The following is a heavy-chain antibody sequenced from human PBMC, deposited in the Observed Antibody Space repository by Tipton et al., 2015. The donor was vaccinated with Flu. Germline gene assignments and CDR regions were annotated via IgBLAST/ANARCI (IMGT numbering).Heavy chain of an antibody. J-gene: IGHJ3*02. D-gene: IGHD2-2*01. CDR1: GGSISPYY. V-gene: IGHV4-59*01. Sequence: TLSLTCTVSGGSISPYYWSWIRQPPGKGLEYVGYIYYTGGTNYSPSLKSRVTMSVDTSNNQFSLKLTSVTAADTAIYFCARAYTSSNAIPIWGQGTVVTVS. CDR2: IYYTGGT. CDR3: ARAYTSSNAIPI.